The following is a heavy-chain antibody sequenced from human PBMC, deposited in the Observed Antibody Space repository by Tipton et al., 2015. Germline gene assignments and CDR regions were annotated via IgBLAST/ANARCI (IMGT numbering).Heavy chain of an antibody. CDR3: ARDRRGDGYAIYYFYGMDV. Sequence: PGLVKPSEILSLTCTVSGGSISRYHWSWIRQPPGKGLEWLGSIYYFGSTNYNPSLMSRVTISADTSKNQFSLKLTSVTAADTAVYYCARDRRGDGYAIYYFYGMDVWGQGTTVTVSS. V-gene: IGHV4-59*01. CDR2: IYYFGST. CDR1: GGSISRYH. D-gene: IGHD5-18*01. J-gene: IGHJ6*02.